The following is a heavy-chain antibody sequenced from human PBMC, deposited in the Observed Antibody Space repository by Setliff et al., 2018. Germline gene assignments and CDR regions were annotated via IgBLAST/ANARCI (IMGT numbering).Heavy chain of an antibody. J-gene: IGHJ4*02. CDR2: ISWDSGSK. V-gene: IGHV3-9*01. Sequence: GGSLRLSCAASGFTFDDYVMHWVRQAPGKGLEWVSGISWDSGSKGYADSVKGRFTISRDNAKKSLYLQMNSLRAEDTAVYYCARDLYGGYYFDYWGQGTLVTVSS. CDR1: GFTFDDYV. D-gene: IGHD5-12*01. CDR3: ARDLYGGYYFDY.